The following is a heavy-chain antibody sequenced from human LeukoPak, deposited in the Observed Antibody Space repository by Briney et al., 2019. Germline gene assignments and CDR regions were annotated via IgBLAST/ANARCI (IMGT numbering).Heavy chain of an antibody. Sequence: SETLSLTCAVYGGSFRGYYWSWIRQPPGKGLEWIGEINHSGSTNYNPSLKSRVTISVDTSKNQFSLKLSSVTAADTAVYYCARRGRPRNVRGYSGYDYYYGMDVWGQGTTVTVSS. V-gene: IGHV4-34*01. D-gene: IGHD5-12*01. CDR1: GGSFRGYY. CDR2: INHSGST. J-gene: IGHJ6*02. CDR3: ARRGRPRNVRGYSGYDYYYGMDV.